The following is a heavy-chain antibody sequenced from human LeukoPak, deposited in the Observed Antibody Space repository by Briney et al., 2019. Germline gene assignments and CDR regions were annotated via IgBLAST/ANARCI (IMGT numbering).Heavy chain of an antibody. CDR3: ARTNYGDYRNWFDP. CDR2: IDWDEDK. V-gene: IGHV2-70*04. J-gene: IGHJ5*02. Sequence: KASGPALVKPPQTLTLTCTFSGFSLSTRGMRVSWIRQPPGKALEWLSRIDWDEDKFYSTSLKTRLTISKDTSKNQVVLTMTNMDPVDTATYYCARTNYGDYRNWFDPWGQGTLVTVSS. CDR1: GFSLSTRGMR. D-gene: IGHD4-17*01.